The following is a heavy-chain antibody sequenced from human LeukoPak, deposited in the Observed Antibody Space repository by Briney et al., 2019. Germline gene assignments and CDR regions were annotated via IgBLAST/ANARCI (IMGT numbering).Heavy chain of an antibody. J-gene: IGHJ4*02. CDR3: AKDPSTVVVTEPYFDY. Sequence: GGSLRLSCAASGFTFSSYAMSWVRQAPGKGLEWVSAISGSGGSTYYADSVKGRFTISRDNSKNTLYLQMNSLRAEDTAVYYCAKDPSTVVVTEPYFDYWGQGTLVTVSS. CDR2: ISGSGGST. D-gene: IGHD3-22*01. CDR1: GFTFSSYA. V-gene: IGHV3-23*01.